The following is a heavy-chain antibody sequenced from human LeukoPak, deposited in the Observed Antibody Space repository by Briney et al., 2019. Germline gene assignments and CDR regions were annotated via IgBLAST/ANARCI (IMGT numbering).Heavy chain of an antibody. V-gene: IGHV4-4*02. CDR1: GGSISSTNW. J-gene: IGHJ3*02. CDR2: IYHSGST. CDR3: ARYNFGIPGGFDI. D-gene: IGHD3-3*01. Sequence: SETLSLTCAVSGGSISSTNWWSWVRQPPGKGLEWIGEIYHSGSTTYNPSLKSRVTISIDKSKNQFSLKLSSVTAADTAVYYCARYNFGIPGGFDIWGQGTMVTVSS.